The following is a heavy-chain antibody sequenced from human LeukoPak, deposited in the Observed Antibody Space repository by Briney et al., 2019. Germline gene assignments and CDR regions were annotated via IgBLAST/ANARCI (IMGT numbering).Heavy chain of an antibody. CDR1: GYTFTDYY. CDR3: ATGPYKFYFDY. J-gene: IGHJ4*02. Sequence: ASVKISCMVSGYTFTDYYMHWVQQAPGKGLEWMGLVDPEDGETIYAEKFQGRVTITADTSTDTAYMELSSLRSEDTAVYYCATGPYKFYFDYWGQGTLVTVSS. CDR2: VDPEDGET. V-gene: IGHV1-69-2*01. D-gene: IGHD3-10*01.